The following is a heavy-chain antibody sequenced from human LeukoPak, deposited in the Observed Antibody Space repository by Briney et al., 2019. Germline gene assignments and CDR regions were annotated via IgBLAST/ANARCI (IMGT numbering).Heavy chain of an antibody. CDR3: AKEPRTGAILTHGPD. D-gene: IGHD1-1*01. V-gene: IGHV3-23*01. Sequence: GGSLRLSCAASGFTISSYAMGWVRQAPGKGLEWVSAISGSGGSTYYADSVKGRFTISRDNSKNTRYLQVNSLRAEDTAVYYCAKEPRTGAILTHGPDWGQGTLVTVSS. CDR2: ISGSGGST. J-gene: IGHJ4*02. CDR1: GFTISSYA.